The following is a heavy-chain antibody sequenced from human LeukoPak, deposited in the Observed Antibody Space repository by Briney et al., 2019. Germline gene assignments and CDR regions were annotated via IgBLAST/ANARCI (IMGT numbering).Heavy chain of an antibody. Sequence: SETLSLTCAVYGGSFSGYYWSWIRQPPGKGLEWIGEINHSGSTDYNPSLKSRVTISVDTSKNQFSLKLSSVTAADTAVYYCARAPTLYCSGGSCYFDYWGQGTLVTVSS. D-gene: IGHD2-15*01. CDR3: ARAPTLYCSGGSCYFDY. CDR2: INHSGST. J-gene: IGHJ4*02. V-gene: IGHV4-34*01. CDR1: GGSFSGYY.